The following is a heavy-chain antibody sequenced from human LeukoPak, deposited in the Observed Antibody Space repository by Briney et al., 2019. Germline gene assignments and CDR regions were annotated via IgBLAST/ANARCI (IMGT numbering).Heavy chain of an antibody. CDR1: GFTFSSYS. CDR2: ISSSSSYI. V-gene: IGHV3-21*01. D-gene: IGHD2-2*01. Sequence: SGGSLRLSCAASGFTFSSYSMNWVRQAPGKGLEWVSSISSSSSYIYYADSVKGRFTISRDNAKNSLYLQMNSLRAEDTAVYYCASGSPRDCSSTSCYFAYWGQGTLVTVSS. CDR3: ASGSPRDCSSTSCYFAY. J-gene: IGHJ4*02.